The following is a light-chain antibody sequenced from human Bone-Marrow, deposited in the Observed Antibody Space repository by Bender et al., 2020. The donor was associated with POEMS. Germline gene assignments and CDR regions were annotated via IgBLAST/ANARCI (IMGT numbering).Light chain of an antibody. J-gene: IGLJ3*02. CDR3: AAWDDSLNGWV. Sequence: QSVLTQPPSASGTPGQRVTISCSGGSSNIGAHVVNWYQHLPGTAPKLLIYSSHRRPSEVPDRFSGSRSGTSASLAITGLRSEDEADYYCAAWDDSLNGWVFGGGTKLTVL. CDR1: SSNIGAHV. V-gene: IGLV1-44*01. CDR2: SSH.